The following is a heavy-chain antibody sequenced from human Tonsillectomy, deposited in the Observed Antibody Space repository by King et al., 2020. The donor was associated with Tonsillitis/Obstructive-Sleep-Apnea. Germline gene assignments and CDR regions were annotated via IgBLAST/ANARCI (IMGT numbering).Heavy chain of an antibody. CDR1: GGSISSNNYY. Sequence: QLQESGPGLVKPSETLSLTCTVSGGSISSNNYYWGWIRQPPGKGLEWIGTIYHSGTTYYNPSLKSRVTISVDTSKNQFSLKLSSVTAADTAGYYCARTMISFGGIIVYYYYYYMDVWGRGTTVTVSS. D-gene: IGHD3-16*02. CDR2: IYHSGTT. CDR3: ARTMISFGGIIVYYYYYYMDV. J-gene: IGHJ6*03. V-gene: IGHV4-39*01.